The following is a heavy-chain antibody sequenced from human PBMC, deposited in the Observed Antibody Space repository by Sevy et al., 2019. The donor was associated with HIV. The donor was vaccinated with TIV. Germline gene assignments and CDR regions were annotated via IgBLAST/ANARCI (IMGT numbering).Heavy chain of an antibody. J-gene: IGHJ4*02. V-gene: IGHV3-33*07. D-gene: IGHD6-19*01. Sequence: GGSLRLSCAASGFTYSSYGMYWVRQAPGKGLEWVAVIWYDGSNKEYADSVKGRFTISRDNSKNTLYLQMNSLRAEDTAVYYCARDRQGITVAGTAIDYWGQGTLVTVSS. CDR2: IWYDGSNK. CDR3: ARDRQGITVAGTAIDY. CDR1: GFTYSSYG.